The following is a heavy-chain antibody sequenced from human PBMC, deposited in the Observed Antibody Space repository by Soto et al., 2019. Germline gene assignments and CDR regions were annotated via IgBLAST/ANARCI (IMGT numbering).Heavy chain of an antibody. CDR3: AKDRYNWNYDYYYGMDV. V-gene: IGHV3-30*18. D-gene: IGHD1-1*01. J-gene: IGHJ6*02. CDR2: ISYDGSNK. CDR1: GFTFSSYG. Sequence: GGSLRLSCAASGFTFSSYGMHWVRQAPGKGLEWVAVISYDGSNKYYADSVKGRFTISRDNSKNTLYLQMNSLRAEDTAVYYCAKDRYNWNYDYYYGMDVWGQGTTVTVSS.